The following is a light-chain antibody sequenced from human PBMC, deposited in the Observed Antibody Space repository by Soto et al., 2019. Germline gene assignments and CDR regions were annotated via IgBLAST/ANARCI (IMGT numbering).Light chain of an antibody. CDR3: TSYAGSNTPYV. J-gene: IGLJ1*01. Sequence: QSVLTQPPSAAGSPGQSVTISCPGTSSDVGGYNYVSWYQQHPGKAPQLVIFEVTKRPSGVPDRFSGAKSGNTASLTVSGLQAEDEADYGCTSYAGSNTPYVFGTGTKLAVL. CDR2: EVT. V-gene: IGLV2-8*01. CDR1: SSDVGGYNY.